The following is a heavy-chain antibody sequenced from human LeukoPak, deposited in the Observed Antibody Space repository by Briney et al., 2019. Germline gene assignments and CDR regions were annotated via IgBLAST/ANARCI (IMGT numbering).Heavy chain of an antibody. CDR2: ISYDGSNK. V-gene: IGHV3-30*18. CDR3: AKPLHGKNCIGACYYGMDV. D-gene: IGHD6-13*01. J-gene: IGHJ6*02. CDR1: GFTFSSYG. Sequence: GGSLRLSCAASGFTFSSYGMHWVRQAPGKGLEWVAVISYDGSNKYYAGSVKGRFTISRDNSKNTLYLQMNSLKAEDTAVYYCAKPLHGKNCIGACYYGMDVWGQGTTVTVS.